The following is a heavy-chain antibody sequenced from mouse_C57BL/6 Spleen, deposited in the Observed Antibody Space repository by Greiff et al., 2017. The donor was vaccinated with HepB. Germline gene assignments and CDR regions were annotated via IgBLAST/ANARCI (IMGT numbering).Heavy chain of an antibody. Sequence: DVKLVESGGGLVKPGGSLKLSCAASGFTFSDYGMHWVRQAPEKGLEWVAYISSGSSTIYYADTVKGRFTISRDNAKNTLFLQMTSLRSEDTAMYYCARQGLLTGYWYFDVWGTGTTVTVAS. CDR3: ARQGLLTGYWYFDV. CDR1: GFTFSDYG. CDR2: ISSGSSTI. V-gene: IGHV5-17*01. J-gene: IGHJ1*03. D-gene: IGHD4-1*01.